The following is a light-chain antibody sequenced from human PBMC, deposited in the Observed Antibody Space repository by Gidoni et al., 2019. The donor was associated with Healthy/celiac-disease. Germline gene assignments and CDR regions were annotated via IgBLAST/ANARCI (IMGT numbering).Light chain of an antibody. V-gene: IGKV1-39*01. CDR1: QSISSY. Sequence: DVQMTQPPSSLSASVGDRVTITCRASQSISSYLNWYQQKPGKAPKLLIYAASNLQSGVPSRFSGSGSGTDFTLTISSLQPEDFATYYCQQNDSTPRTFGQGTKLEIK. J-gene: IGKJ2*01. CDR3: QQNDSTPRT. CDR2: AAS.